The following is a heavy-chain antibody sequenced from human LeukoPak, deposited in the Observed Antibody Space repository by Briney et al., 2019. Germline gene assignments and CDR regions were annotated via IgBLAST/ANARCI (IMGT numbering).Heavy chain of an antibody. J-gene: IGHJ4*02. CDR3: ATSRALRYFDL. CDR2: ISNIGYSM. CDR1: GFTFSDYY. D-gene: IGHD3-9*01. V-gene: IGHV3-11*01. Sequence: GGSLRLSCAASGFTFSDYYMSWVRQAPGKGLEWLAYISNIGYSMYYADSVKDRSTISRDKDQRSVDLQLNSLTADDTAVYFFATSRALRYFDLWGQGSLVTVSS.